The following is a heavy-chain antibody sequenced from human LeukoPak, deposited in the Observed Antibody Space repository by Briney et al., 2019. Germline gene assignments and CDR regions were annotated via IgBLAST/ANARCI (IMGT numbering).Heavy chain of an antibody. CDR2: ISSSGSTI. V-gene: IGHV3-48*03. CDR1: GFTFSSYE. J-gene: IGHJ4*02. CDR3: ARDSRTYYYDSSGYYFGDY. Sequence: GGSLRLSCAASGFTFSSYEMNWFRQAPGKGLEWVSYISSSGSTIYYGDSVKGRFTISRDNAKNSLYLQMNSLRAEDTAVYYCARDSRTYYYDSSGYYFGDYWGQGTLVTVSS. D-gene: IGHD3-22*01.